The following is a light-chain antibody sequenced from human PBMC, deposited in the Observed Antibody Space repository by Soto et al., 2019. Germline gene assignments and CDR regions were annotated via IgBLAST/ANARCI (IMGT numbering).Light chain of an antibody. CDR2: DAS. J-gene: IGKJ1*01. V-gene: IGKV1-5*01. CDR3: QQYNSPPWT. Sequence: DIQMTQSPSTLSAFVGDRVTITCRASQSISSWLAWYQQKAGKAPKLLIFDASSLQSGVPSRFSGSGSGTEFTLTISSLQPDDFATYYCQQYNSPPWTFGQGTKVDIK. CDR1: QSISSW.